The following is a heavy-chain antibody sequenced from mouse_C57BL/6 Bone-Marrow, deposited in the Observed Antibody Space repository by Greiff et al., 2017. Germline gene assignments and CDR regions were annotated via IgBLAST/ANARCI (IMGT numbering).Heavy chain of an antibody. V-gene: IGHV1-80*01. CDR1: GYAFSSYW. J-gene: IGHJ1*03. D-gene: IGHD1-1*01. CDR3: ARKCHYYGSSYWYFDV. Sequence: QVQLQQSGAELVKPGASVKISCKASGYAFSSYWMNWMKQRPGKGLEWIGQIYPGDGDTNYNGKFKGKATLTADKSSSTAYMQLSSLTSEDSAVYFCARKCHYYGSSYWYFDVWGTGTTVTVSS. CDR2: IYPGDGDT.